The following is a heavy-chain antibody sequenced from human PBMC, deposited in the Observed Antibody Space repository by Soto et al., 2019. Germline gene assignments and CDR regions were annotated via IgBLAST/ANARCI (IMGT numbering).Heavy chain of an antibody. D-gene: IGHD3-3*01. J-gene: IGHJ4*02. CDR1: GFTFSSYG. CDR2: ISYDGSNK. Sequence: GGSLRLSCAASGFTFSSYGMHWVRQAPGKGLEWVAVISYDGSNKYYADSVKGRFTISRDNSKNTLYLQMNSLRAEDTAVYYCAKSIRFLEWLSEDYFDYWGQGTLVTVSS. CDR3: AKSIRFLEWLSEDYFDY. V-gene: IGHV3-30*18.